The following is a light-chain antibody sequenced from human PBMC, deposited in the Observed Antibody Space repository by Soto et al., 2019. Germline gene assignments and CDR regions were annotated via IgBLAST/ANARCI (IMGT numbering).Light chain of an antibody. Sequence: QSALTQPPSASGSPGQSVTISCTGTSSDVGYYNYVSWYQQHPGKAPKLMIYEVSKRPSGVPDRFSGSKSGNTASLTVSGLQADDEADYYCRSYAGSTPVVFGGGTKLTVL. J-gene: IGLJ2*01. CDR1: SSDVGYYNY. V-gene: IGLV2-8*01. CDR3: RSYAGSTPVV. CDR2: EVS.